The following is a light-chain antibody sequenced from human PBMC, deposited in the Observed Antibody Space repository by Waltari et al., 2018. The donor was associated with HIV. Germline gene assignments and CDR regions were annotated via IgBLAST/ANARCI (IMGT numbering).Light chain of an antibody. Sequence: QSVLPQPPSASGTPGQRVTIPCSGSSSNIGSKYVYWYQHLPGTAPKLLSYRNNQRPSGVPDRFSGSKSGTSASLAISGLRSEDEADYYCAAWDDSLSGGVFGGGTKLTVL. V-gene: IGLV1-47*01. J-gene: IGLJ3*02. CDR1: SSNIGSKY. CDR2: RNN. CDR3: AAWDDSLSGGV.